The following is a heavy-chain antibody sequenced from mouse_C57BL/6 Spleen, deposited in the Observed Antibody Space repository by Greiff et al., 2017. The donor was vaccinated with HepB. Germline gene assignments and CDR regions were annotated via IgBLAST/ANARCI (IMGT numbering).Heavy chain of an antibody. CDR1: GYTFTSYW. CDR3: ARSARYDYDGEFAY. Sequence: VQLQQPGAELVMPGASVKLSCKASGYTFTSYWMHWVKQRPGQGLEWIGEIDPSDSYTNYNQKFKGKSTLTVDKSSSTAYMQLSSLTSEDSAVYYCARSARYDYDGEFAYWGQGTLVTVSA. CDR2: IDPSDSYT. D-gene: IGHD2-4*01. J-gene: IGHJ3*01. V-gene: IGHV1-69*01.